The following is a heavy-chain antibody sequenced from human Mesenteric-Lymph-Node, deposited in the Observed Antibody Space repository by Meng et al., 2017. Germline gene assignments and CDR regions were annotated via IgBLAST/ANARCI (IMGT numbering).Heavy chain of an antibody. CDR1: GGSISSSLHY. Sequence: QQLQESGQGLVKPSETLSLTCTVSGGSISSSLHYWGWIRQPPGKGLEWIGSIYYSGSTYYNPSLRSRVTMSLDTSKNQFSLKLSSVTATDTAVYYCARHDGGYGDYFDHWGQGTLVTVFS. CDR2: IYYSGST. V-gene: IGHV4-39*01. J-gene: IGHJ4*02. D-gene: IGHD5-12*01. CDR3: ARHDGGYGDYFDH.